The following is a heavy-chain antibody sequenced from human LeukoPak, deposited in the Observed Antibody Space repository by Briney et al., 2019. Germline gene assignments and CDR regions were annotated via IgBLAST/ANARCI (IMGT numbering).Heavy chain of an antibody. D-gene: IGHD2-2*01. J-gene: IGHJ4*02. Sequence: GESLRLSCAASGFTFSTSGMHWVRRAPGKGLEWVAFIRYDGTKQNYADSVKGRFTISRDNSKNTLYLQMNSLTTEDTAVYYCAKGDANWGQGTLVTVSS. CDR3: AKGDAN. CDR1: GFTFSTSG. V-gene: IGHV3-30*02. CDR2: IRYDGTKQ.